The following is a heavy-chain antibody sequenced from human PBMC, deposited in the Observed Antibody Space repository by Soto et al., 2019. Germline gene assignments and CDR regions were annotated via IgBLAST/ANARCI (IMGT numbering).Heavy chain of an antibody. V-gene: IGHV1-46*01. J-gene: IGHJ2*01. D-gene: IGHD2-2*02. CDR3: ARSIPVNPWYFDL. CDR2: INPSGGSK. CDR1: GYTFTSYY. Sequence: QVQLVQSGAEVKKPGASVTVSCKASGYTFTSYYMHWVRQAPGPGLEWMGIINPSGGSKSYAQKLQGRVTLTRDTSTSTVYMELSSLRSEDTAVYYCARSIPVNPWYFDLWGRGTLVTVSS.